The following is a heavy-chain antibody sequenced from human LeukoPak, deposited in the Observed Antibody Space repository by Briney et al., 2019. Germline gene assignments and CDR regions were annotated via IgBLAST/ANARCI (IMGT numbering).Heavy chain of an antibody. D-gene: IGHD3-3*01. CDR1: GYTFTSYG. J-gene: IGHJ4*02. CDR3: ARAVTIFGVVSPPGY. CDR2: ISAYNGNT. V-gene: IGHV1-18*01. Sequence: ASVKVSCKASGYTFTSYGISWVRQAPGQGLEWMGWISAYNGNTNYAQKLQGRVTMTRDTSISTAYMELSRLRSDDTAVYYCARAVTIFGVVSPPGYWGQGTLVTVSS.